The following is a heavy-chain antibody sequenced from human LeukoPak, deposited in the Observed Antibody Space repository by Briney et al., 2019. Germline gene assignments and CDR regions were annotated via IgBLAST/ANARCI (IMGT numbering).Heavy chain of an antibody. J-gene: IGHJ4*02. D-gene: IGHD6-13*01. V-gene: IGHV1-18*01. CDR1: GYTFTSYG. CDR3: ASRSSRGTWYYFDY. CDR2: ISAYNGNT. Sequence: ASVKVSCKASGYTFTSYGISWVRQAPGQGLEWMGWISAYNGNTNYAQKLQGRVTMTRDTSINTAYMELSRLRSDDTAVYYCASRSSRGTWYYFDYWGQGTLVTVSS.